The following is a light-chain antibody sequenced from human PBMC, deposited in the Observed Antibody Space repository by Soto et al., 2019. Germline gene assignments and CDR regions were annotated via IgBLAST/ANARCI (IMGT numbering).Light chain of an antibody. CDR2: EVN. CDR1: SSDIGAYDY. Sequence: QSALTQPASLSGSPGQSITISCTGTSSDIGAYDYVSWFQQHPGKAPKLMISEVNNRPSGVSNRFSGSKSGNTAYLTISGLQVEDEAEYYCSSYTSSSTRVFGTGTKV. CDR3: SSYTSSSTRV. J-gene: IGLJ1*01. V-gene: IGLV2-14*01.